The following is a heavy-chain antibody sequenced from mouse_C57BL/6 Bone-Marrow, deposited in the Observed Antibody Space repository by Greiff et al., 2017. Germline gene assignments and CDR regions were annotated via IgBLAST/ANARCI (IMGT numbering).Heavy chain of an antibody. D-gene: IGHD2-3*01. V-gene: IGHV3-6*01. CDR1: GYSITSGYY. CDR2: ISYDGSN. CDR3: ARDRVVTTLYYYAMDY. Sequence: EVQVVESGPGLVKPSQSLSLTCSVTGYSITSGYYWNWIRQFPGNKLEWMGYISYDGSNNYNPSLKNRISITRDTSKNQFFLKLNSVTTEDTATYYCARDRVVTTLYYYAMDYWGQGTSVTVSS. J-gene: IGHJ4*01.